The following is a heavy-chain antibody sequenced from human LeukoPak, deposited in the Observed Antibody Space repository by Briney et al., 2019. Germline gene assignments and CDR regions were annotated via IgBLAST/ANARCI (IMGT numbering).Heavy chain of an antibody. V-gene: IGHV3-53*01. J-gene: IGHJ6*02. CDR2: IYSGGST. CDR3: AREWRLQPNYYYGMDV. CDR1: GFTVSSNY. Sequence: GGSLRLSCAASGFTVSSNYMSWVRQAPGKGLEWVSVIYSGGSTYYADSVKGRFTISRDNSKNTLYLQMNSLRAEDTAVYYCAREWRLQPNYYYGMDVWGQGTTVTVSS. D-gene: IGHD5-24*01.